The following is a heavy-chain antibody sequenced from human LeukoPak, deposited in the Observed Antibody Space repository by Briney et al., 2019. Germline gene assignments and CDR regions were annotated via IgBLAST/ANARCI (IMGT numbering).Heavy chain of an antibody. J-gene: IGHJ4*02. CDR2: IIPIFGTA. Sequence: SVKVSCKASGGTFSSYAISCVRQAPGQGLEWMGGIIPIFGTANYAQKFQGRVTITADESTSTAYMELSSLRSEDTAVYYCARDSTVVTPLAYWGQGTLVTVSS. CDR3: ARDSTVVTPLAY. V-gene: IGHV1-69*13. CDR1: GGTFSSYA. D-gene: IGHD4-23*01.